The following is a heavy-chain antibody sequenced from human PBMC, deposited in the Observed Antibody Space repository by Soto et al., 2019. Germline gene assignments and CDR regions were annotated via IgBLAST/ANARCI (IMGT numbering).Heavy chain of an antibody. Sequence: PGGSLRLSCAASGFTFSSYWMSWVRQAPGKGLEWVANIKQDGSEKYYVDSVKGRFTNSRDNAKNSLYLQMNSLRAEDTAVYYCARLVAAGEFDYWGQGTLVTVSS. CDR2: IKQDGSEK. CDR3: ARLVAAGEFDY. J-gene: IGHJ4*02. V-gene: IGHV3-7*03. CDR1: GFTFSSYW. D-gene: IGHD7-27*01.